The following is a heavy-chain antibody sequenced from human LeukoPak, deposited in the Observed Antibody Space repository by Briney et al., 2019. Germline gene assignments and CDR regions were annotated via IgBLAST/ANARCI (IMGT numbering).Heavy chain of an antibody. Sequence: PGGSLRLSCAASGFTFSSYAMSWVRQAPGKGLEWVSAISGSGGSTYYADSVKGRFTISRDNSKNTLYLQMNGLRAEDTAVYYCARPPSLVVVIWYFQHWGQGTLVTVSS. CDR1: GFTFSSYA. D-gene: IGHD3-22*01. V-gene: IGHV3-23*01. CDR3: ARPPSLVVVIWYFQH. J-gene: IGHJ1*01. CDR2: ISGSGGST.